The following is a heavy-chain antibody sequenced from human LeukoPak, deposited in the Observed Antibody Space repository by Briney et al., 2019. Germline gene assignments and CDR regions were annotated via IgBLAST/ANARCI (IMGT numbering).Heavy chain of an antibody. CDR2: IKQDGGDK. Sequence: GGSLRLSCAASGFTFSSHWMSWVRQAPGKGLEWVANIKQDGGDKYYVDSVKGRFTISRDNAKNSLYLQMNSLRAEDTAVYYCAKGYYYYYMDVWGKGTTVTVSS. J-gene: IGHJ6*03. CDR1: GFTFSSHW. V-gene: IGHV3-7*01. CDR3: AKGYYYYYMDV.